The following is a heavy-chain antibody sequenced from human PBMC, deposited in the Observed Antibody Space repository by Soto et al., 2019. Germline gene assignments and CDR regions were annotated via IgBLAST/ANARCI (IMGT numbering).Heavy chain of an antibody. CDR3: ARDARDLGVVIYWFDP. D-gene: IGHD3-3*01. V-gene: IGHV1-46*01. CDR1: GYTFTSYY. CDR2: INPSGGST. J-gene: IGHJ5*02. Sequence: ASVKVSCKASGYTFTSYYMHWVRQAPGQGLEWMGIINPSGGSTSYAQKFQGRVTMTRDTSTSTVYMELSSLRSEDTAVYYCARDARDLGVVIYWFDPWGQGTLVTVSS.